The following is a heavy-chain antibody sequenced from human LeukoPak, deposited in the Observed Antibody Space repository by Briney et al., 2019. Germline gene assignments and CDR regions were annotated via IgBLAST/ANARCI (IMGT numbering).Heavy chain of an antibody. CDR3: ARGRCSSSWRWWFDP. D-gene: IGHD6-13*01. J-gene: IGHJ5*02. Sequence: TSETLSLTCAVYGGSFSGYYWSWIRQPPGKGLEWIGEINHSGSTNYNPSLKSRVTISVDTSKNQFSLKLSSVTAADTAVYYCARGRCSSSWRWWFDPWGQGTLVTVSS. CDR1: GGSFSGYY. CDR2: INHSGST. V-gene: IGHV4-34*01.